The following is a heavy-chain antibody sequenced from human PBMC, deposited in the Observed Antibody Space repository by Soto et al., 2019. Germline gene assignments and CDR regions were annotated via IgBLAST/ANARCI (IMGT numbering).Heavy chain of an antibody. D-gene: IGHD2-2*01. J-gene: IGHJ5*02. CDR3: TTGCSSTSCYLMNNWLDP. CDR1: GFTFSSAW. CDR2: IKKKADGETT. Sequence: PVGSLRLSCVASGFTFSSAWMSWVRQAPGKGLEWVGQIKKKADGETTDYPAPVKGRFTISRDDSKNTLYLQMNSLKIEDTALYYCTTGCSSTSCYLMNNWLDPWGQGALVTVSS. V-gene: IGHV3-15*01.